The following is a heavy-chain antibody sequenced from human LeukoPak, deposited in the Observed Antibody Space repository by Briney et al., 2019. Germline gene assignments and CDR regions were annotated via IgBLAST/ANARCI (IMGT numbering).Heavy chain of an antibody. CDR1: GGSISSSSYY. CDR2: IYHNGTT. Sequence: KPSETLSLTCTVSGGSISSSSYYWGCIRQPPGKGLEWIGSIYHNGTTYYNPSLKSRVIISIDTSVNQFSLKLTSVTAADTAVYFCAREGPPPTSYFDNWGQGSLVTVSS. J-gene: IGHJ4*02. CDR3: AREGPPPTSYFDN. V-gene: IGHV4-39*07.